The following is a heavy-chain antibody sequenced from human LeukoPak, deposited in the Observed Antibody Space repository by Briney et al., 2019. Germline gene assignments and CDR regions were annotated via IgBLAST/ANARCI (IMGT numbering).Heavy chain of an antibody. CDR1: GFIFSSCS. CDR2: ITGSGGNT. V-gene: IGHV3-23*01. J-gene: IGHJ6*02. D-gene: IGHD6-25*01. CDR3: AKAASSGWPSYYYGMDV. Sequence: PGGSLRLSCAASGFIFSSCSMSWVRQAPGKGLEWVSVITGSGGNTYYADSVKGRFTISKDNSKNTVYLQMSSLRVDDTAVYYCAKAASSGWPSYYYGMDVWGQGTTVTVSS.